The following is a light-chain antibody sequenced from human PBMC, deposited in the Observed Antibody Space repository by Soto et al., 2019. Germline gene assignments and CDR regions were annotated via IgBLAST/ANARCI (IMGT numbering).Light chain of an antibody. CDR3: QQRNFWPLT. J-gene: IGKJ3*01. CDR1: QSINDR. V-gene: IGKV3-11*01. CDR2: DAS. Sequence: EIVLTQSPVNLSLSPGGGATLSCRASQSINDRLAWYQQKPGQAPRLLIYDASNRAPGIPARFSGSGSETDFTLTIDSLEPEDFAVYYCQQRNFWPLTFGPGTRVEIK.